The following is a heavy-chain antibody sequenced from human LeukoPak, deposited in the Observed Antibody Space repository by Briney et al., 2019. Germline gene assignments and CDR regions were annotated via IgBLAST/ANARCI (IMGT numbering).Heavy chain of an antibody. CDR1: GFTFSSYG. V-gene: IGHV3-30*18. CDR2: ISYDGSNK. Sequence: GRSLRLSCAASGFTFSSYGMHWVRQAPGKGLEWVAVISYDGSNKYYADSVKGRFTISRDNSKNTLYLQMNSLRAEDTAVYYCAKGAARIAAAAYYGMDVWGQGTTVTVSS. J-gene: IGHJ6*02. D-gene: IGHD6-13*01. CDR3: AKGAARIAAAAYYGMDV.